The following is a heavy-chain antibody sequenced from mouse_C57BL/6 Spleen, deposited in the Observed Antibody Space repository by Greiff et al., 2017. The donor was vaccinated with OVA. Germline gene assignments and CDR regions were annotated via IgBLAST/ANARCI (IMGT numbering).Heavy chain of an antibody. V-gene: IGHV5-17*01. CDR2: ISSGSSTI. CDR3: AREGYYVSWFAY. J-gene: IGHJ3*01. Sequence: EVKLMESGGGLVKPGGSLKLSCAASGFTFSDYGMHWVRQAPEKGLEWVAYISSGSSTIYYADTVKGRFTISRDNAKNTLFLQMTSLRSEDTAMYYCAREGYYVSWFAYWGQGTLVTVSA. D-gene: IGHD2-3*01. CDR1: GFTFSDYG.